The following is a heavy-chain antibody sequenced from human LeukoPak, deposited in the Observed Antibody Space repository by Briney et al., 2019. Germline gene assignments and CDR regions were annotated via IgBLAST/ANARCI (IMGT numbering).Heavy chain of an antibody. Sequence: GRSLRLSCAASGFTFSSYGMHWVRQAPGKGLEWVAVISYDGSNKYYADSVKGRFTISRDNSKNTLYLQMNSLRAEDTAVYYCAKDRYCSGGSCVDHWGQGTLVTVSS. D-gene: IGHD2-15*01. J-gene: IGHJ4*02. CDR1: GFTFSSYG. CDR2: ISYDGSNK. CDR3: AKDRYCSGGSCVDH. V-gene: IGHV3-30*18.